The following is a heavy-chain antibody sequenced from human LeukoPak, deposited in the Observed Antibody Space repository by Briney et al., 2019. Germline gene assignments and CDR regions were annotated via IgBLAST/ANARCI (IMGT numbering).Heavy chain of an antibody. D-gene: IGHD1-26*01. CDR1: GGTFSSYA. V-gene: IGHV1-69*04. Sequence: SVKVSCKASGGTFSSYAISWVRQAPGQGLEWMGRIIPILGIANYAQKFQGRVTITADKSTSTAYMELSSLRFEDTAVYYCARGARIVGATGYFDYWGQGTLVTVSS. CDR2: IIPILGIA. J-gene: IGHJ4*02. CDR3: ARGARIVGATGYFDY.